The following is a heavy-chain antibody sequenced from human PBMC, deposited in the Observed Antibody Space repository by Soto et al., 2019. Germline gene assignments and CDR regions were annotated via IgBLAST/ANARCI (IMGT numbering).Heavy chain of an antibody. V-gene: IGHV4-39*01. D-gene: IGHD4-17*01. CDR1: GGSISSSSYY. J-gene: IGHJ4*02. CDR3: ARFDYGDYGGFDY. Sequence: QLQLQESGPGLVKPSETLSLTCTVSGGSISSSSYYWGWIRQPPGKGLEWIGSIYYSGSTYYNPSLKSRVTISVDTSKNQFSLKLSSVTAADTAVYYCARFDYGDYGGFDYWGQGTLVTVSS. CDR2: IYYSGST.